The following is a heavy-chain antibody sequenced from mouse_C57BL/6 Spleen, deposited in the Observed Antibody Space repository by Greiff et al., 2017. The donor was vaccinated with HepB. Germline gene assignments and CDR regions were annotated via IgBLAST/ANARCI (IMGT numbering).Heavy chain of an antibody. Sequence: EVQRVESGGGLVQPGGSLKLSCAASGFTFSDYYMYWVRQTPEKRLEWVAYISNGGGSTYYPDTVKGRFTISRDNAKNTLYLQMSRLKSEDTAMYYCARQKGDGGHWYFDVWGTGTTVTVSS. V-gene: IGHV5-12*01. CDR1: GFTFSDYY. CDR3: ARQKGDGGHWYFDV. J-gene: IGHJ1*03. D-gene: IGHD3-3*01. CDR2: ISNGGGST.